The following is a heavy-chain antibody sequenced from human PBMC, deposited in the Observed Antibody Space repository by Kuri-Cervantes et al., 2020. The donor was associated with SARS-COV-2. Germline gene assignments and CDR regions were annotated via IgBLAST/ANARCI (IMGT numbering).Heavy chain of an antibody. CDR2: ISYDGSNK. CDR3: ARDLRTSHCSGGSCYVGAFNI. V-gene: IGHV3-30*01. D-gene: IGHD2-15*01. Sequence: GESLKIPCAASGFTFSSYAMHWVRQAPGKWLEWVAVISYDGSNKYYADSVKGRFTISRDNSKNTLYLQMNSLRAEDTAVYYCARDLRTSHCSGGSCYVGAFNIWGQGTTVTVSS. CDR1: GFTFSSYA. J-gene: IGHJ6*02.